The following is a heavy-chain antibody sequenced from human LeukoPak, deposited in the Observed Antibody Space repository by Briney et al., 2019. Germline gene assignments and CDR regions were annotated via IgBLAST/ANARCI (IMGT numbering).Heavy chain of an antibody. CDR2: IYTSGST. CDR1: GGSISSYY. V-gene: IGHV4-4*07. D-gene: IGHD6-6*01. J-gene: IGHJ4*02. CDR3: ARIPERRYSSSSGGGY. Sequence: PSETLSLTCTVSGGSISSYYWSWIRQPAGRGLEWIGRIYTSGSTNYNPSLKSRVTMSVDTSKNQFSLKLSSVTAADTAVYYCARIPERRYSSSSGGGYWGQGTLVTVSS.